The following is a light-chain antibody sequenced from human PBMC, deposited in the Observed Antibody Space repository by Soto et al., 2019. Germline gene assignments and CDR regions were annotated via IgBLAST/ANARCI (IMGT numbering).Light chain of an antibody. CDR2: YDD. Sequence: QSVLTQPPSVSEAPRQRVTISCSGSSSNIGNNAVNWYQQLPGKAPKLLIYYDDLLPSGVSDRFSGSKSGTSASLAISGLQSEEGADYYCAAWDDSLNGYVFGTGTKRTVL. CDR1: SSNIGNNA. V-gene: IGLV1-36*01. J-gene: IGLJ1*01. CDR3: AAWDDSLNGYV.